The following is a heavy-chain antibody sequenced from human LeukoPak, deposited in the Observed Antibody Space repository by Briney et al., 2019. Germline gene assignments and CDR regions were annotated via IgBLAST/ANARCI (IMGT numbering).Heavy chain of an antibody. CDR3: GRDRDTAMVFDY. V-gene: IGHV3-30-3*01. CDR1: GFTFSSYA. D-gene: IGHD5-18*01. CDR2: ISYDGSNK. J-gene: IGHJ4*02. Sequence: GGSLRLSCAASGFTFSSYAMHWVRQAPGKGLEWVAVISYDGSNKYYADSVKGRFTISRDNSKNTLYLQMNSLRAEDTAVYYCGRDRDTAMVFDYWGQGTLVTVSS.